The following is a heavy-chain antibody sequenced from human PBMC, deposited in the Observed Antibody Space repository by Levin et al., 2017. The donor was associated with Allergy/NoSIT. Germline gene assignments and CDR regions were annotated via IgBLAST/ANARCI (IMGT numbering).Heavy chain of an antibody. V-gene: IGHV3-30*18. CDR3: AKDRKYPKVVDY. CDR1: GFTFSSYG. D-gene: IGHD2-2*01. Sequence: PGGSLRLSCAASGFTFSSYGMHWVRQAPGKGLEWVAVISYDGSNKYYADSVKGRFTISRDNSKNTLYLQMNSLRAEDTAVYYCAKDRKYPKVVDYWGQGTLVTVSS. J-gene: IGHJ4*02. CDR2: ISYDGSNK.